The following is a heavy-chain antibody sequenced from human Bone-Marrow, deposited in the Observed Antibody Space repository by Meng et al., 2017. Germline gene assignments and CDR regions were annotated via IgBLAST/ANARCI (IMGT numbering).Heavy chain of an antibody. CDR2: IYPTGTT. V-gene: IGHV4-4*02. CDR1: VGSISRSNW. J-gene: IGHJ5*02. D-gene: IGHD2-2*02. Sequence: QVQLQESGPGLVKPSGTLSLTCAVSVGSISRSNWWNWVRQSTGKWLEWIGEIYPTGTTHYHPSLARRVPISVHPSPTPFSLKLSSVPAADTAVYYCAGGSGSPVYFSSTSCYSGRWFDPWGQGTLVTVSS. CDR3: AGGSGSPVYFSSTSCYSGRWFDP.